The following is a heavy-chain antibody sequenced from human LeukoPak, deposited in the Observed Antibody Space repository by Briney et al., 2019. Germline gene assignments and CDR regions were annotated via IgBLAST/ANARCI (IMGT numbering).Heavy chain of an antibody. CDR1: GGSISSYY. Sequence: SETLSLTCTVSGGSISSYYWSWIWQPPGKGLEWVGYIYYSGSTSYNPSLKSRVTTSVDTSKNQLSLKLSSVTAADTAVYYCARVIGYCSSTSCFGYFDYWGQGTLVTVSS. V-gene: IGHV4-59*08. CDR3: ARVIGYCSSTSCFGYFDY. J-gene: IGHJ4*02. CDR2: IYYSGST. D-gene: IGHD2-2*01.